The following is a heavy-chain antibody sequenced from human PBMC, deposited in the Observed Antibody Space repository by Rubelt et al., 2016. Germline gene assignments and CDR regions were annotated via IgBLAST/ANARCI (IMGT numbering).Heavy chain of an antibody. Sequence: EVQLLESGGGLVQPGGSLRLSCAASGFTFSSYNMNWVRQAPGQGLQWVSSISSGSSYIIYADSVKGRFTVSRDNANNSLYLQMNSRRAEDTAVYYCGTLGGYYLFTGTDVWGQGTTVTVSS. CDR3: GTLGGYYLFTGTDV. V-gene: IGHV3-21*01. CDR2: ISSGSSYI. CDR1: GFTFSSYN. J-gene: IGHJ6*02. D-gene: IGHD3-22*01.